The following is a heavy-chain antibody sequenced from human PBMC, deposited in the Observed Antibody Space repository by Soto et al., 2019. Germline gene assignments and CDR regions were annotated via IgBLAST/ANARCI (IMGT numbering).Heavy chain of an antibody. CDR2: IRRKANSYTT. J-gene: IGHJ6*02. D-gene: IGHD6-19*01. CDR3: AMLGGWSGGSSGMDV. CDR1: GLIFSDYH. V-gene: IGHV3-72*01. Sequence: EVQLVESGGGLVQPGGSLRLSCAASGLIFSDYHMDWVRQAPGKGLEWVGRIRRKANSYTTDYAASVKGRFTISRDDSTNSLYLQMNSLKSEDTAGYYCAMLGGWSGGSSGMDVWGQGTRVTVSS.